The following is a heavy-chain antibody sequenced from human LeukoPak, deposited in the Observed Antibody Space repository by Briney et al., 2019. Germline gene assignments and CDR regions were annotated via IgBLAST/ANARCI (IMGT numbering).Heavy chain of an antibody. CDR3: ARSSAGFPFDY. CDR2: ISYSGTT. Sequence: SPSETLSLTCTVSGGSISTGSYYWGWVRQPPGKGLEYIGSISYSGTTYYNPSLKSRVTIYVDTSKNHFSLNLSSVAAADTAVYYCARSSAGFPFDYWGQGTLVTDSS. V-gene: IGHV4-39*02. J-gene: IGHJ4*02. CDR1: GGSISTGSYY. D-gene: IGHD6-13*01.